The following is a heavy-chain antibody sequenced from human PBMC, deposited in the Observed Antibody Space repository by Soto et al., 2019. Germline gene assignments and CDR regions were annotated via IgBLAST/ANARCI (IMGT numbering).Heavy chain of an antibody. J-gene: IGHJ4*02. CDR1: GFTFSSYS. D-gene: IGHD2-2*01. CDR2: ISSSSGYI. V-gene: IGHV3-21*01. CDR3: ARVKLGYCISTSCYHDY. Sequence: EVQLVESGGGLVKPGGSLRLSCAASGFTFSSYSMNWVRQAPGKGLEWVPSISSSSGYIYYADSVKGRFTISRDNAKNSLYLQMNSLRAEDTAVYYCARVKLGYCISTSCYHDYWGQGTLVTVSS.